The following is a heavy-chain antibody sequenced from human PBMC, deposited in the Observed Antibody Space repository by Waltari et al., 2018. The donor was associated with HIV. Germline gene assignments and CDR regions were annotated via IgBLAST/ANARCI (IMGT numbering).Heavy chain of an antibody. CDR3: AGAKDYPYGMDV. CDR1: GFTFSSYD. Sequence: EVQLVESGGGLVQPGGSLRLSCAASGFTFSSYDMPWVRQATGKGLEWVSAIGTAGDTYYPGSVKGRFTISRENAKNSLYLQMNSLRAGDTAVYYCAGAKDYPYGMDVWGQGTTVTVSS. J-gene: IGHJ6*02. V-gene: IGHV3-13*01. D-gene: IGHD3-16*01. CDR2: IGTAGDT.